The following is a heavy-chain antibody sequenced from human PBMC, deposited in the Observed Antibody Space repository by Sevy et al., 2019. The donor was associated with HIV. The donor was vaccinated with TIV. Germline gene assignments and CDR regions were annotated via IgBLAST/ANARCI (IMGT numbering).Heavy chain of an antibody. D-gene: IGHD3-10*01. CDR3: ARDDPGESVGTSFGMDV. Sequence: WETLSLTCTVSGGSVSSGSYYWSWIRQPPEKGLEWIGNMSYSGSSSNNPSFKSRVTISVDSSNNHFSLKLRSVTATDKAVYYCARDDPGESVGTSFGMDVWGQGTTVTVSS. J-gene: IGHJ6*02. V-gene: IGHV4-61*03. CDR1: GGSVSSGSYY. CDR2: MSYSGSS.